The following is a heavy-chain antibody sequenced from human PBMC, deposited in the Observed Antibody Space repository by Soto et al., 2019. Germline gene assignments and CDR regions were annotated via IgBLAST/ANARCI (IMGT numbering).Heavy chain of an antibody. J-gene: IGHJ4*02. Sequence: QVQLQESGPGLVKPSETLSLTCTVSGASIRSYYWSWIRQPPGKGLDWIGYIHYSGSLNYNPSLNSRVIISIDTSKNQFSLNLSSVPAADTAVYDFARHSQNGPPLWFGELLSWGQGNLVTVSS. D-gene: IGHD3-10*01. V-gene: IGHV4-59*01. CDR1: GASIRSYY. CDR2: IHYSGSL. CDR3: ARHSQNGPPLWFGELLS.